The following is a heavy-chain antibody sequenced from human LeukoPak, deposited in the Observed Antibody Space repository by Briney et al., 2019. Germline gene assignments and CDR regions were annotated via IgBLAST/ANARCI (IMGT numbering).Heavy chain of an antibody. V-gene: IGHV3-53*01. CDR3: ARGHTAVTRHFDF. Sequence: QPGGSLRLSCAASGFIVSNNYMSWVRQAPGKGLKWVSVIHAGGTTFYADSVKGRFTISRDNSKNTLYLQMNSLRAEDTAVYYCARGHTAVTRHFDFWGQGTLVTVSS. J-gene: IGHJ4*02. CDR1: GFIVSNNY. CDR2: IHAGGTT. D-gene: IGHD4-17*01.